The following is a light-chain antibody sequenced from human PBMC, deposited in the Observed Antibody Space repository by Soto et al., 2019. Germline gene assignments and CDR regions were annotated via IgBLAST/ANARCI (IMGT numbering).Light chain of an antibody. CDR2: DVS. J-gene: IGLJ1*01. V-gene: IGLV2-14*01. CDR1: SSDVGGYNY. CDR3: SSYTSSSLYV. Sequence: QSVLTQPASVSGSPGPSITISCTGTSSDVGGYNYVSWYQQHPGKAPKLMIYDVSNRPSGVSNRFSGSKSGNTASLTISGLQAEGEADYYCSSYTSSSLYVFGTGTKVTVL.